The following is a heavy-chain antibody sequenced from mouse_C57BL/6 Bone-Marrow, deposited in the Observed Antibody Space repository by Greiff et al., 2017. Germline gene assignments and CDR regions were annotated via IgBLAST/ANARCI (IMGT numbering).Heavy chain of an antibody. J-gene: IGHJ4*01. CDR3: ARGGPFYAMDY. CDR2: IYPGDGDT. CDR1: GYAFSSSW. Sequence: VKLMESGPELVKPGASVKISCKASGYAFSSSWMNWVKQRPGKGLEWIGRIYPGDGDTNYNGKFKGKATLTADKSSSTAYMQLSSLTSEDSAVYFCARGGPFYAMDYWGQGTSVTVSS. V-gene: IGHV1-82*01.